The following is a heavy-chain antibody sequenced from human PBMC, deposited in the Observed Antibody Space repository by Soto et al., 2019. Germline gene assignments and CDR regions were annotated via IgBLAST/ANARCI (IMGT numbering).Heavy chain of an antibody. CDR3: ARRYIVATFDYGMDV. CDR2: IDPSDSYT. J-gene: IGHJ6*02. CDR1: GYSFTSYW. D-gene: IGHD5-12*01. Sequence: RGESLKISCKGSGYSFTSYWISWVRQMPGKGLEWMGRIDPSDSYTNYSPSFQGHVTISADKSISTAYLQWSSLKASDTAMYYCARRYIVATFDYGMDVWGQGTTVTVSS. V-gene: IGHV5-10-1*01.